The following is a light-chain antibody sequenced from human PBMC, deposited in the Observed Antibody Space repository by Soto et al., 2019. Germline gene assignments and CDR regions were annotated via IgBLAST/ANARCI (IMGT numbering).Light chain of an antibody. Sequence: EIVFTQSPGTLSFSPGDRATLSCRASQSISSSFLAWYQQKPGQAPRLLISGASSRATGIPDRFSGSGSGTDFTLTVSRLEPEDFAVYYCQQYLTSPRTFGQGTKVDIK. V-gene: IGKV3-20*01. CDR2: GAS. CDR1: QSISSSF. CDR3: QQYLTSPRT. J-gene: IGKJ1*01.